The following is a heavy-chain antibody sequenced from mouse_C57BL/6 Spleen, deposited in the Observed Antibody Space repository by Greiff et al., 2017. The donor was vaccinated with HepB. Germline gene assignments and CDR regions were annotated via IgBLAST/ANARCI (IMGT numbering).Heavy chain of an antibody. Sequence: VKVVESEGGLVQPGSSMKLSCTASGFTFSDYYLAWVRQVPEKGLEWVANINYDGSSTYYLDSLKSRFIISRDNAKNILYLQMSSLKSEDTATYYCARDNVGYFDVWGTGTTVTVSS. J-gene: IGHJ1*03. CDR3: ARDNVGYFDV. V-gene: IGHV5-16*01. CDR2: INYDGSST. CDR1: GFTFSDYY.